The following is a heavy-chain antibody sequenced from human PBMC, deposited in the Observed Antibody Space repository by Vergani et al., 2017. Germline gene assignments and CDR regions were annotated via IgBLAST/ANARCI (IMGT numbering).Heavy chain of an antibody. Sequence: QVQLVQSGAEVKKPGASVKVSCKASGYTFTSYAMHWVRQAPGQRLEWMGWINAGNGNTKYSQKFQGRVTITRDKSASTAYMELSSLRSEDTAVYYCARGIPMVRGVMELADYWGQGTLVTVSS. CDR1: GYTFTSYA. CDR3: ARGIPMVRGVMELADY. D-gene: IGHD3-10*01. CDR2: INAGNGNT. J-gene: IGHJ4*02. V-gene: IGHV1-3*01.